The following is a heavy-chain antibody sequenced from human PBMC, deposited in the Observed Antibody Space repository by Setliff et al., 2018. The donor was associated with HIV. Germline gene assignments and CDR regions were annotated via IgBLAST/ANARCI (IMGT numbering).Heavy chain of an antibody. J-gene: IGHJ4*02. CDR2: IISSLPVT. Sequence: SVKVSCKASGSTFSRNAISWVRQAPGQGLEWMGGIISSLPVTHYAQKFQGRLTLTADKSTSTVYMELSSLRSEDTAVYYCARFGGDCYSRQSYFDYWGQGTLVTVSS. CDR1: GSTFSRNA. V-gene: IGHV1-69*10. CDR3: ARFGGDCYSRQSYFDY. D-gene: IGHD2-21*02.